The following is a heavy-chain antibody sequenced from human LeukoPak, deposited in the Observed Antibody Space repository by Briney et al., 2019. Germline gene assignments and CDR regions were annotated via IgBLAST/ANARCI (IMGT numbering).Heavy chain of an antibody. J-gene: IGHJ4*02. CDR3: ARSFPDSLGELSLWSFDY. V-gene: IGHV4-30-2*01. CDR2: IYHSGST. Sequence: SETLSLTCAVSGGSISSGGYSWSWIRQPPGKGLEWIGYIYHSGSTYYNPSLKSRVTISVDRSKNQFSLKLSSVTAADTALYYCARSFPDSLGELSLWSFDYWGQGTLVTVSS. CDR1: GGSISSGGYS. D-gene: IGHD3-16*02.